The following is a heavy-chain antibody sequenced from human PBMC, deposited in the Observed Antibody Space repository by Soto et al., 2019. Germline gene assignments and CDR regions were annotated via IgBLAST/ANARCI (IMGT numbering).Heavy chain of an antibody. CDR2: MNPNNGNA. V-gene: IGHV1-8*01. CDR3: ARGKMDIEVAGL. J-gene: IGHJ4*02. Sequence: ASVKVSCKASGYTFTSYGINWVRQATGQGLEWMAWMNPNNGNAGFAQKFRGRVTMTRNTSISTAYMELSSLTSDDTAVYYCARGKMDIEVAGLWGQGTLVTVSS. CDR1: GYTFTSYG. D-gene: IGHD6-19*01.